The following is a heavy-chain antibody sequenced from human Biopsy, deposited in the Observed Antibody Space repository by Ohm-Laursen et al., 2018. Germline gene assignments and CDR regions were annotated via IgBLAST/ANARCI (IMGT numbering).Heavy chain of an antibody. CDR3: ARLGNFWNAEDGLDL. Sequence: SDTLSLTCTVSGASISNYYWSWIRQPPGKRLEWIGFIYSSGSTYYNPSLRSRVTMSVDTSKGQFPLNLTSVTAADTAVYSCARLGNFWNAEDGLDLWGLGTMVTVSS. J-gene: IGHJ3*01. CDR1: GASISNYY. V-gene: IGHV4-59*08. CDR2: IYSSGST. D-gene: IGHD3-3*01.